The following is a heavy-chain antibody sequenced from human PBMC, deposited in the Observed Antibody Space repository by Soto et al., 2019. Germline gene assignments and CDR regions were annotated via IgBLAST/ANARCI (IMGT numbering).Heavy chain of an antibody. V-gene: IGHV4-39*01. D-gene: IGHD6-19*01. CDR2: IYYSGST. J-gene: IGHJ4*02. CDR1: GGSISSSSYY. CDR3: ASVAVAGTGLYFDY. Sequence: SETLSLTCTVSGGSISSSSYYWGWIRQPPGKGLEWIGSIYYSGSTYYNPSLKSRVTISVDTSKNQFSLKLSSVTAADTAVYYCASVAVAGTGLYFDYWGQGTLVTVSS.